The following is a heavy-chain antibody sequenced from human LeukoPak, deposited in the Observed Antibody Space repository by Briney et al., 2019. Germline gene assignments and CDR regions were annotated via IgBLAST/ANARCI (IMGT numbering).Heavy chain of an antibody. CDR2: TYYRGSS. J-gene: IGHJ4*02. D-gene: IGHD1-26*01. CDR1: GGSISSYY. V-gene: IGHV4-59*01. CDR3: ARGGIQLPDY. Sequence: SETLSLTCTVSGGSISSYYWSWIRQSPGMGLEWLGCTYYRGSSNYNPSLKSRVTISLDTFRNQFFLRLSSVTAADTAVYYCARGGIQLPDYWGQGTLVSVSS.